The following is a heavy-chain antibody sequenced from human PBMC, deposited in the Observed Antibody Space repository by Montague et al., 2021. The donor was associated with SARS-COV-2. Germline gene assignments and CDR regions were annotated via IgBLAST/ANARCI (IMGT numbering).Heavy chain of an antibody. CDR3: ARGDDNCCTFSYACGGRTRCRYYAMDF. D-gene: IGHD2-2*01. Sequence: SETLSLTCTVSGASFNAYYWTWIRQPPGTGLEWIGQIYHSGSTTYNPSLKTRVTISVDTSKNQFSLKLTSMTAADTAVYYCARGDDNCCTFSYACGGRTRCRYYAMDFWGPGTVVTVSS. J-gene: IGHJ6*02. CDR1: GASFNAYY. V-gene: IGHV4-34*01. CDR2: IYHSGST.